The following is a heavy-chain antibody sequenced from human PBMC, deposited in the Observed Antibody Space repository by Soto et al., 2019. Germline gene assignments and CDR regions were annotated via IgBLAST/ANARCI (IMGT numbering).Heavy chain of an antibody. CDR3: ARNRYSYGYYFDY. CDR2: INHSGST. CDR1: GGSFSGYY. J-gene: IGHJ4*02. V-gene: IGHV4-34*01. D-gene: IGHD5-18*01. Sequence: SETLSLTCAVYGGSFSGYYCSWIRQPPGKGLEWIGEINHSGSTNYNPSLKSRVTISVDTSKNQFSLKLSSVTAADTAVYYCARNRYSYGYYFDYWGQGTLVTVSS.